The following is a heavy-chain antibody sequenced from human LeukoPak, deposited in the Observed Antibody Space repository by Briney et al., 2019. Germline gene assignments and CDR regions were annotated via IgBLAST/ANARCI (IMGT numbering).Heavy chain of an antibody. V-gene: IGHV3-21*01. J-gene: IGHJ4*02. D-gene: IGHD3-22*01. CDR1: GFTFSSYS. CDR2: ISSSSSYI. CDR3: ARACYHYDRSGYTDY. Sequence: GGSLRLSCAASGFTFSSYSMNWVRQAPGKGLEWVSSISSSSSYIYYADSVKGRFTISRDNAKNSLYLQMNSLRAEDTAVYYCARACYHYDRSGYTDYWGQGTLVTVSS.